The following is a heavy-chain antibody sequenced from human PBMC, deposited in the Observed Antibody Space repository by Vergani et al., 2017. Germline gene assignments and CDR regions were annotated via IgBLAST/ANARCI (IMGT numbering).Heavy chain of an antibody. J-gene: IGHJ6*03. CDR1: GFTFNIYA. Sequence: EVRLLESGGGLVQPGGSLRLSCAASGFTFNIYAMSWVRQAPGKGLEWVSTITYNGGRTYYADSVTGRFTISRDNSKNTLYLQMNSLRAEDTAVYYCAKEGSYGNLDYYYYYYMDVWGKGTTVTVSS. V-gene: IGHV3-23*01. CDR2: ITYNGGRT. CDR3: AKEGSYGNLDYYYYYYMDV. D-gene: IGHD5-18*01.